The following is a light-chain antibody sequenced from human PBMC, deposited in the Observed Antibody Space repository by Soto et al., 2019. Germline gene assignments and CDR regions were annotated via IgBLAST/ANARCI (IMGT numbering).Light chain of an antibody. J-gene: IGKJ2*01. V-gene: IGKV1-39*01. Sequence: DIQLTQSPSSLSASVGDTVTITCRAGQTVNNYLNWYQHKPGEVPKLLIYAASSLQSGVPSRFSATASGTDFTLTIISLRPEDFGTYYCQQSYTSLQTFGQGTKLEIK. CDR1: QTVNNY. CDR2: AAS. CDR3: QQSYTSLQT.